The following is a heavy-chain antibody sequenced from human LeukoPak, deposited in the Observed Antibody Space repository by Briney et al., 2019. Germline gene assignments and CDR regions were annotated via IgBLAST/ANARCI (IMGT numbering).Heavy chain of an antibody. V-gene: IGHV4-39*01. CDR2: IFYSGST. Sequence: SETLSPTCTVSGDSISYSSYYWGWIRQPPGKGLEWIGNIFYSGSTHYNPSLKSRVTISVDTSKNQFSLRLSSVTAADTAVYYCARQGNSVYFQHWGQGTLVTVSS. CDR3: ARQGNSVYFQH. J-gene: IGHJ1*01. D-gene: IGHD4-23*01. CDR1: GDSISYSSYY.